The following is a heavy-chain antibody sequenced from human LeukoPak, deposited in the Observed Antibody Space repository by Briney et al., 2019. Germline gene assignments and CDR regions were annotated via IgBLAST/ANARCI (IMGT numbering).Heavy chain of an antibody. J-gene: IGHJ4*02. CDR3: ASAFYGLGSFLPDY. V-gene: IGHV3-72*01. CDR2: IRMNVNSTTT. CDR1: GFTFSDHY. Sequence: PGGSLRLSCAASGFTFSDHYMDWVREAPGKGLGWVARIRMNVNSTTTEYVASLKGRFTISRYDSKNSLYLQMNSLKTEDTAVYYCASAFYGLGSFLPDYGGQGTLVTVS. D-gene: IGHD3-10*01.